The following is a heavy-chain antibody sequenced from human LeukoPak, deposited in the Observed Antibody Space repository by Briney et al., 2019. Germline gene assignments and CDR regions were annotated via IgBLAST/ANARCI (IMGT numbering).Heavy chain of an antibody. CDR1: GASMSRSDW. CDR3: ARQAVVEMATISDYFDY. Sequence: SETLSLTCAVSGASMSRSDWWTWVRQPPGKGLEWIGEIPHSGNTNYNPSLESRVTISLDKSKNQFSLKLSSVTAADTAVYYCARQAVVEMATISDYFDYWGQGTLVTVSS. D-gene: IGHD5-24*01. CDR2: IPHSGNT. J-gene: IGHJ4*02. V-gene: IGHV4-4*02.